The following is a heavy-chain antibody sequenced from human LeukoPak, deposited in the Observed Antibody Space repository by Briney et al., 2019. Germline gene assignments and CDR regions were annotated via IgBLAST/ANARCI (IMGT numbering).Heavy chain of an antibody. CDR2: IKQDGSEK. CDR1: GFTFSSYW. D-gene: IGHD6-19*01. Sequence: GGSLRLSCAASGFTFSSYWMSWVRQAPGKGLEWVANIKQDGSEKYYVDSVKGRFTISRDNSKNTLYLQMNSLRAEDTAVYYCAKDYCSGWPNWFDPWGQGTLVTVSS. CDR3: AKDYCSGWPNWFDP. V-gene: IGHV3-7*03. J-gene: IGHJ5*02.